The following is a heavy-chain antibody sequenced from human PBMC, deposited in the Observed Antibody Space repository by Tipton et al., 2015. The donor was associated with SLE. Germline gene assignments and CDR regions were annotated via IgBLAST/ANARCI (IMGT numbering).Heavy chain of an antibody. Sequence: TLSLTCTVSGGSISSGGYYWSWIRQHPGKGLEWIGYIYYSGNTYYNPSLKSRVTISVDTSKNQFSLKLSSVTAADTAVYYCARGDGSGSQFGYWCQGTRFTVPP. D-gene: IGHD3-10*01. CDR2: IYYSGNT. V-gene: IGHV4-31*03. CDR3: ARGDGSGSQFGY. CDR1: GGSISSGGYY. J-gene: IGHJ4*02.